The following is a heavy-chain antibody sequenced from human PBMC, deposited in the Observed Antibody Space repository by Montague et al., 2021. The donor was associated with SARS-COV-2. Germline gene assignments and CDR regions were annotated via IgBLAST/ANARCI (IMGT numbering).Heavy chain of an antibody. CDR1: GFIFSSYA. CDR2: ISYDGSNK. CDR3: ARSAWGGYRGAFDI. D-gene: IGHD3-16*02. V-gene: IGHV3-30-3*01. Sequence: SLRFSCAASGFIFSSYAMHWVRQAPGKGLEWVAVISYDGSNKYYADSVKGRFTISRDNSKNTLYLQMNSLRAEDTAVYYCARSAWGGYRGAFDIWGQGTMVTVSS. J-gene: IGHJ3*02.